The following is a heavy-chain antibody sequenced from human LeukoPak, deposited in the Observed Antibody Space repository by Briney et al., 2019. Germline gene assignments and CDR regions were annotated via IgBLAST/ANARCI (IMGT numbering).Heavy chain of an antibody. J-gene: IGHJ3*02. Sequence: LETLSLTCAVYGGSLSGYYWGWIRQPPGKGLEWIGEINHSGSTNYNPSLKSRVTISVDTSKNQFSLKLSSVTAADTAVYYFVRSGLLGFRELLTPGQDAFDIWTQGTVVTVSS. V-gene: IGHV4-34*01. CDR2: INHSGST. CDR3: VRSGLLGFRELLTPGQDAFDI. CDR1: GGSLSGYY. D-gene: IGHD3-10*01.